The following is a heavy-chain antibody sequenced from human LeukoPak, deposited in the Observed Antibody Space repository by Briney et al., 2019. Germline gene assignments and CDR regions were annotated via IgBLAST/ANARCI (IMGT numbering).Heavy chain of an antibody. J-gene: IGHJ3*02. CDR2: IIPIFGTA. Sequence: GASVKVSCKASGGTFSSYAISWVRQAPGQGLEWMGGIIPIFGTANYAQKFQGRVTITTDESTSTAYMELSSLRSEDTAVYYCARSTDFWSAQNDAFDIWGQGTMVTVSS. CDR3: ARSTDFWSAQNDAFDI. CDR1: GGTFSSYA. D-gene: IGHD3-3*01. V-gene: IGHV1-69*05.